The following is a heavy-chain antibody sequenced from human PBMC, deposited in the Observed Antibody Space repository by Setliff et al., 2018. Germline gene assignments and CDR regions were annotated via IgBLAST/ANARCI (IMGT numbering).Heavy chain of an antibody. J-gene: IGHJ3*02. CDR3: ASRGKQGVLWFGESLGAFDI. D-gene: IGHD3-10*01. CDR2: VHPDGST. V-gene: IGHV4-59*05. Sequence: SETLSLTCTVSGGSLSADYYWSWIRQPAGKGLEWIGHVHPDGSTYYNPSLKSRVTISVDTSKNQFSLKLSSVTAADTAVYYCASRGKQGVLWFGESLGAFDIWGQGTMVTVSS. CDR1: GGSLSADYY.